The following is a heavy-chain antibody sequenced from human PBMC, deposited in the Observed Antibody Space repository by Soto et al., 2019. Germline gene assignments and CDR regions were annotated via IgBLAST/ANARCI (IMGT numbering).Heavy chain of an antibody. Sequence: SETLSLTCTVSGDSVSNSGYYWGWIRQSPGKRLEWIGSVSFSGSKYYNPSLRSRVTFSVDTSKTLISLKLRSVTAADTAVYYCARGSTWQGRDWFDPPGPATLLTVS. CDR1: GDSVSNSGYY. V-gene: IGHV4-39*01. CDR3: ARGSTWQGRDWFDP. J-gene: IGHJ5*02. CDR2: VSFSGSK.